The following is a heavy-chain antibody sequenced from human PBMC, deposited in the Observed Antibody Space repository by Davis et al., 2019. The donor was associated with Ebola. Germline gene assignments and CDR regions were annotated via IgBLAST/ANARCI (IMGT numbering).Heavy chain of an antibody. J-gene: IGHJ4*02. CDR2: ISTDGGGT. CDR3: ARKFSSGTYWIDY. Sequence: PGGSLRLSCAASGFTFGAYPMHWVRQAPGKGLEYVAAISTDGGGTYYANSVKGRFTISRDNSKNTLYLQMGSLRVDDMAVYYCARKFSSGTYWIDYWGRGTLVTVSS. D-gene: IGHD3-10*01. V-gene: IGHV3-64*01. CDR1: GFTFGAYP.